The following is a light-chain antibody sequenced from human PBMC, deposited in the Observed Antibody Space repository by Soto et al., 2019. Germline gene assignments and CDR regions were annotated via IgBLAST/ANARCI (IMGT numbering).Light chain of an antibody. V-gene: IGKV3-15*01. CDR3: QQYNDGPFT. Sequence: EIVMTQSPATLSVSPGEGATLSCRASQSVSSNLAWYQQKPGQAPRLLIYGASTRATDIPARFSGSGSGTEFTLTISSLQSEDFAVYYCQQYNDGPFTFGQGTKLEI. J-gene: IGKJ2*01. CDR1: QSVSSN. CDR2: GAS.